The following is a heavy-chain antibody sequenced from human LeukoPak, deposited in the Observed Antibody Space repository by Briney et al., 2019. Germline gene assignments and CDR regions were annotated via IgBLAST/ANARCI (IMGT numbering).Heavy chain of an antibody. CDR1: GFTFSSCG. J-gene: IGHJ4*02. CDR2: IGPTGTDR. CDR3: ATETIGRHYDY. D-gene: IGHD1-14*01. Sequence: GGSLRLSCAASGFTFSSCGFNWVRQAPGKGLEWVSSIGPTGTDRYYADSVRVRFTISRDNAKNSMYLQMDSLRDEDTAVYYCATETIGRHYDYWGQGTLLTVSS. V-gene: IGHV3-21*01.